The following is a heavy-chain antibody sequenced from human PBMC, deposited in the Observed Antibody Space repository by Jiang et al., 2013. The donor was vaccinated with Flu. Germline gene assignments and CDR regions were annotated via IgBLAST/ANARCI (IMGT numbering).Heavy chain of an antibody. J-gene: IGHJ4*02. CDR3: ARRYEILSGVFDS. CDR1: GYSISSGYY. Sequence: GLVKPSETLSLTCTVSGYSISSGYYWGWIRQPPGKGLEWIGGIYYTGGTYYNPSLKSRITISVETSKDQLSLQLTSVTAADTAVYYCARRYEILSGVFDSWGQGTL. CDR2: IYYTGGT. D-gene: IGHD3-9*01. V-gene: IGHV4-38-2*02.